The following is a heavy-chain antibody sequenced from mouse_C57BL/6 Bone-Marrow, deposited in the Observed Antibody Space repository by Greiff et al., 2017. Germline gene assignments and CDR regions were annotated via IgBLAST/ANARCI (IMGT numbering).Heavy chain of an antibody. V-gene: IGHV1-47*01. Sequence: QVRLQESGAELVKPGASVKMSCKASGYTFTTYPIEWMKQNHGKSLEWIGNFHPYNDDTKYNEKFKGKATLTVEKSSSTVYLELSRLTSDDSAVYYCARRATVVAHWYFDVWGTGTTVTVSS. J-gene: IGHJ1*03. CDR3: ARRATVVAHWYFDV. D-gene: IGHD1-1*01. CDR1: GYTFTTYP. CDR2: FHPYNDDT.